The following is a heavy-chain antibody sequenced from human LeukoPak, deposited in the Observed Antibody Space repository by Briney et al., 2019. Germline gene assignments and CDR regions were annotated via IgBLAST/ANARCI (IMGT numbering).Heavy chain of an antibody. Sequence: GESLKISCKGSGYRFSNYWIGWVRQMPGKGLEWMGIIYPGDLDTRYSPSFQGQVTISADTSITTAYLQWSSLKASDTAMYYCARQDAAFGYWGQRTLVTVSS. V-gene: IGHV5-51*01. J-gene: IGHJ4*02. CDR2: IYPGDLDT. D-gene: IGHD6-25*01. CDR1: GYRFSNYW. CDR3: ARQDAAFGY.